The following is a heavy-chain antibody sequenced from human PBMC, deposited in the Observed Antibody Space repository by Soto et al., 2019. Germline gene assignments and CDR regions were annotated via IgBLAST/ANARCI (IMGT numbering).Heavy chain of an antibody. J-gene: IGHJ1*01. V-gene: IGHV3-30*18. CDR1: GFTFSSYG. CDR2: ISYDGSNK. Sequence: QVQLVESGGGVVQPGRSLRLSCAASGFTFSSYGMHWVRQAPGKGLEWVAVISYDGSNKYYADSVKGRFTISRDNSKNTLYLQMNSLRAEDTAVYYCAKDNRRSSSWYRRLEYFQHWGQGTLVTVSS. CDR3: AKDNRRSSSWYRRLEYFQH. D-gene: IGHD6-13*01.